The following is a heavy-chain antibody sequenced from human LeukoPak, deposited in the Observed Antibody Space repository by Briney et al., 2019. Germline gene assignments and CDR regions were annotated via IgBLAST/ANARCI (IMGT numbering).Heavy chain of an antibody. CDR1: GGSISSYY. J-gene: IGHJ4*02. CDR2: IYYSGST. V-gene: IGHV4-39*07. Sequence: SETLSLTCTVSGGSISSYYWGWIRQPPGKGLEWIGSIYYSGSTYYNPSLKSRVTISVDTSKNQFSLKLSSVTAADTAVYYCARVPPMSFFDYWGQGTLVTVSS. CDR3: ARVPPMSFFDY. D-gene: IGHD3-10*02.